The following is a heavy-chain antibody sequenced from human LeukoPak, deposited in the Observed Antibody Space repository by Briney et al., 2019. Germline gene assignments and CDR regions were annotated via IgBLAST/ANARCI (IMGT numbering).Heavy chain of an antibody. D-gene: IGHD6-19*01. J-gene: IGHJ5*02. CDR1: GGSIGRRNYY. CDR3: ASHLRYSSGWYNWFDP. Sequence: PSETLSLTCNVSGGSIGRRNYYWGWIRQPPGKGLEWIGSVYYSGTTHYHSSLKSRVSISVDTSKNHFSLKLNSVTAADTAMYYCASHLRYSSGWYNWFDPWGQGTPVTVSS. V-gene: IGHV4-39*02. CDR2: VYYSGTT.